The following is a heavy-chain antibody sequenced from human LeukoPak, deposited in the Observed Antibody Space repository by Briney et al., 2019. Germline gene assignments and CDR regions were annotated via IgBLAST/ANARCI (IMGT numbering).Heavy chain of an antibody. D-gene: IGHD3-10*01. CDR3: ATDGMVRGPDAWFDS. CDR2: IYTRGST. J-gene: IGHJ5*01. Sequence: SETLSLTCTVSGGSVSSGRYYWSWIRQPAGKGLEWIGRIYTRGSTNYNPSLKSRVTISVDTSTNQFSLNLTSVTAADTAVYYCATDGMVRGPDAWFDSWGQGTLVTVSS. CDR1: GGSVSSGRYY. V-gene: IGHV4-61*02.